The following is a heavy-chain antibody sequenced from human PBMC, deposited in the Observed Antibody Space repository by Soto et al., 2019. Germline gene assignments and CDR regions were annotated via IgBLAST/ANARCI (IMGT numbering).Heavy chain of an antibody. V-gene: IGHV1-3*01. CDR1: GYTFSNYL. Sequence: QVQLVQSGAEVKKPGASVKVSCKASGYTFSNYLLHWVRQAPGQGLEWMGWINAGNGHTKYSQKFQGRVTFTRDTSATTAYIALSSLRAEDTAVYYCASPSSGSGRYYWGQGTLVTVSS. D-gene: IGHD3-10*01. CDR3: ASPSSGSGRYY. J-gene: IGHJ4*02. CDR2: INAGNGHT.